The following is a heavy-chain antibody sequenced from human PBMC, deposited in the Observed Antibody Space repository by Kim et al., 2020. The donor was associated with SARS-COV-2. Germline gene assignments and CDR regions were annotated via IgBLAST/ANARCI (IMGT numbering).Heavy chain of an antibody. CDR1: GFTFSSYG. D-gene: IGHD3-16*02. J-gene: IGHJ4*02. CDR3: AKVGLSLHVQYYFDY. CDR2: ISYDGSNK. Sequence: GGSLRLSCAASGFTFSSYGMHWVRQAPGKGLEWVAVISYDGSNKYYADSVKGRFTISRDNSKNTLYLQMNSLRAEDTAVYYCAKVGLSLHVQYYFDYWGQGTLVTVSS. V-gene: IGHV3-30*18.